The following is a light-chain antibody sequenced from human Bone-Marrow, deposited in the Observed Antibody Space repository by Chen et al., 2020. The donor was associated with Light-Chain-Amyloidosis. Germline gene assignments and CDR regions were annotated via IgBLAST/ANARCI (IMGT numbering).Light chain of an antibody. Sequence: QSALTQPASVSGSPGQSITIPCTGTSSDVGGDNHVSWYQQHPDKAPKLMIYEVTNRPSLVPDRVSGSKSDNTASLTSSGLQTEDEADYFCSSYTITNTLVFGSGTRVTVL. CDR1: SSDVGGDNH. J-gene: IGLJ1*01. V-gene: IGLV2-14*01. CDR2: EVT. CDR3: SSYTITNTLV.